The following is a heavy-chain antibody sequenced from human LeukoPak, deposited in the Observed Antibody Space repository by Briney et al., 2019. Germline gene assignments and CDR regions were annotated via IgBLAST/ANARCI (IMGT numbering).Heavy chain of an antibody. CDR1: GYTLTELS. J-gene: IGHJ4*02. D-gene: IGHD6-19*01. Sequence: ASVKVSCKVSGYTLTELSMHWVRQAPGKGLEWMGGFDPEDGETIYAQKFQGRVTMTRNTSISTAYMELSSLRSEDTAVYYCARGPIAVAGAYYFDYWGQGTLVTVSS. V-gene: IGHV1-24*01. CDR3: ARGPIAVAGAYYFDY. CDR2: FDPEDGET.